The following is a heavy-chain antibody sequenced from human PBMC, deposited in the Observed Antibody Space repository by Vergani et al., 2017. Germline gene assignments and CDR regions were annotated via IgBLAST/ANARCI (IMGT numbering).Heavy chain of an antibody. CDR1: GGTFSSYA. V-gene: IGHV1-69*04. J-gene: IGHJ6*02. Sequence: QVQLVQSGAEVKKPGSSVKVSCKASGGTFSSYAISWVRQAPGQGLEWMGRIIPILGIANYAKKFQGRVTITADKSTRTAYMELSSLRSEDTAVYYCARERGDIVVVPAARAEAYYGMDVWGQGTTVTVSS. CDR2: IIPILGIA. D-gene: IGHD2-2*01. CDR3: ARERGDIVVVPAARAEAYYGMDV.